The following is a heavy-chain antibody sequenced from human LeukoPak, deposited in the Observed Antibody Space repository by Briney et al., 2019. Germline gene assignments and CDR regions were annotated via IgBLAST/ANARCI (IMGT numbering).Heavy chain of an antibody. D-gene: IGHD5-18*01. CDR1: GFTFSSYA. CDR3: AREGHVDTAMDYYYYGMDV. V-gene: IGHV3-30-3*01. J-gene: IGHJ6*02. Sequence: GGSLRLSCAASGFTFSSYAMHWVRQAPGKGLEWVAVISYDGSNKYYADSVKGRFTISRDNSKNTLYLQMNSLRAEDTAVYYCAREGHVDTAMDYYYYGMDVWGQGTTVTVSS. CDR2: ISYDGSNK.